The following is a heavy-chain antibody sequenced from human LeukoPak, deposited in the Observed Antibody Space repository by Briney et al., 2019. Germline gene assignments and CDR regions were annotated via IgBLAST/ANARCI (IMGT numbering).Heavy chain of an antibody. Sequence: SETLSLTCTVSGGSISGYYWSWIRQPPGKGLEWIAYIYQFGNPNYNPSLKSRVTISLDTSKNQFYLEVTSVTAADTAVYYCARGSFMVRRVITKFDSWGQGTLVSVSS. V-gene: IGHV4-59*01. J-gene: IGHJ4*02. CDR1: GGSISGYY. D-gene: IGHD3-10*01. CDR2: IYQFGNP. CDR3: ARGSFMVRRVITKFDS.